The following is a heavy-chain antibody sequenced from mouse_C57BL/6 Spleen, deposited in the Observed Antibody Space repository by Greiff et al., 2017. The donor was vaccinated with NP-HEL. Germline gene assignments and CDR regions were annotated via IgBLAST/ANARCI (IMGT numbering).Heavy chain of an antibody. J-gene: IGHJ2*01. V-gene: IGHV1-55*01. D-gene: IGHD3-2*02. CDR2: IYPGSGST. CDR1: GYTFTSYW. CDR3: ARRQLRLPLDY. Sequence: QVHVKQPGAELVKPGASVKMSCKASGYTFTSYWITWVKQRPGQGLEWIGDIYPGSGSTNYNEKFKSEATLTVDTSSSTAYMQLSSLTSEDSAVYYCARRQLRLPLDYWGQGTTLTVSS.